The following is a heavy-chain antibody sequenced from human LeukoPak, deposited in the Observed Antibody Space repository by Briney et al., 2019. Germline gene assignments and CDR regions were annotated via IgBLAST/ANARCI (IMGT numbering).Heavy chain of an antibody. CDR3: ARVTLATIHGLFDY. Sequence: PGGSLRLSCAASGFSLSSYWMTWVRQAPGKGLEWVANIKQDGSEKNYVDSVKGRFTISRDNAKNSLYLQMNSLRAEDTALYYCARVTLATIHGLFDYWGQGTLVTVSS. D-gene: IGHD5-24*01. J-gene: IGHJ4*02. V-gene: IGHV3-7*03. CDR2: IKQDGSEK. CDR1: GFSLSSYW.